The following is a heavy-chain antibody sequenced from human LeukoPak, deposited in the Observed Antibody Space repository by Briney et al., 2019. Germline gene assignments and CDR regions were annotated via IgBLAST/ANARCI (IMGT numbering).Heavy chain of an antibody. Sequence: GGSLRLSCAASGFTFSSYAMSWVRQAPGKGLEWVSAISGSGGSTYYADSVKGRFTISRDNAKNSLFLQMNSLRVEDTAVYYCAREGDGYNSPIDYWGQGTQVTVSS. D-gene: IGHD5-24*01. CDR3: AREGDGYNSPIDY. J-gene: IGHJ4*02. CDR1: GFTFSSYA. CDR2: ISGSGGST. V-gene: IGHV3-23*01.